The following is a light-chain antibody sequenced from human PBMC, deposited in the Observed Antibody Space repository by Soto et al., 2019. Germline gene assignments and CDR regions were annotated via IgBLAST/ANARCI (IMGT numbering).Light chain of an antibody. J-gene: IGKJ1*01. Sequence: EIVLTQSPGTLSLSPGERATLCCRASQSVSSSYLAWYQQKPGQAPRLLIYGASSRATGIPDRFSGSGSGTDFTLTIRRLEPEDFAVYYCQQYGSLSWTFGQGTKVDIK. CDR2: GAS. V-gene: IGKV3-20*01. CDR1: QSVSSSY. CDR3: QQYGSLSWT.